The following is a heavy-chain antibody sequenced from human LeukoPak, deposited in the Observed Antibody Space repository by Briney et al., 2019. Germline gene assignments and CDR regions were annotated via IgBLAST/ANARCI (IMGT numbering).Heavy chain of an antibody. J-gene: IGHJ4*02. V-gene: IGHV3-23*01. CDR3: AKDRSGDYIYFDY. D-gene: IGHD4-17*01. Sequence: GGSLRLSCAASGFTFSTYAMTWARQVPGKGLEWLSTISGSGGSTFYADSVKGRFTISRDNSKNTLYLQMNSLRAEDTAVYFCAKDRSGDYIYFDYWGQGTLVTVSS. CDR2: ISGSGGST. CDR1: GFTFSTYA.